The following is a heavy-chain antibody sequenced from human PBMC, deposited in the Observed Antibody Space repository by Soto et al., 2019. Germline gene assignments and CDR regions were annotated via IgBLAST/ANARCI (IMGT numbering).Heavy chain of an antibody. CDR3: ARDRGYYGSGSSSRFDP. CDR1: GFTFSSYG. V-gene: IGHV3-33*01. Sequence: GGSLRLSCAASGFTFSSYGMHWVGQSPGKGLEWVAVIWYDGSNKYYADSVKGRFTISRDNSKNTLYLQMNSLRAEDTAVYYCARDRGYYGSGSSSRFDPWGQGTLVTVSS. D-gene: IGHD3-10*01. J-gene: IGHJ5*02. CDR2: IWYDGSNK.